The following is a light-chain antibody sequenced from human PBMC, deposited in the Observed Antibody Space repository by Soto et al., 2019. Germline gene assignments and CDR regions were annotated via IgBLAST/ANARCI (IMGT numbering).Light chain of an antibody. CDR1: QGISQY. J-gene: IGKJ5*01. Sequence: DIHLTQSPSLLSASVGDRVTITCRASQGISQYVAWYQNKPGKDPQLLIYAASSLQSGVPSRFSGSGSGTDFNLTISSLQTEDFATYYCQQSYSTSITVGQGTRREIK. V-gene: IGKV1-39*01. CDR3: QQSYSTSIT. CDR2: AAS.